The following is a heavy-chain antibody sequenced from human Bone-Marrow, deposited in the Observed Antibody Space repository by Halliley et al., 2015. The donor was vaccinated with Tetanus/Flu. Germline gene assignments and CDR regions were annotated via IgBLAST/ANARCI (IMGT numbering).Heavy chain of an antibody. CDR3: ARGGCRLYPLGT. V-gene: IGHV4-61*01. Sequence: TLSLTCTVSGGSVRTISTFYWSWRRQAPGKGLEWIGHVYGSGSTSYNPSLQSRVTISVDSPKNHFSLKLNSVPAAAPAGYYGARGGCRLYPLGTGGHGALVPVSP. J-gene: IGHJ1*01. CDR2: VYGSGST. D-gene: IGHD6-19*01. CDR1: GGSVRTISTFY.